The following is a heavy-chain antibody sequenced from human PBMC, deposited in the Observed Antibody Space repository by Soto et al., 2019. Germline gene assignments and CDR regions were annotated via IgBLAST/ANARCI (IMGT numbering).Heavy chain of an antibody. J-gene: IGHJ4*02. D-gene: IGHD3-10*01. Sequence: EVQLVESGGGLVQPGGSLRLSCAASGFTFSTYGMNWVRQAPGKGLEWVSYISGSSTTIYYADSVQGRFTISRDNAKNSLHLQMNSLRDEDTAVYYCARRFGWRQVNDYWGQGSLFTVSS. CDR1: GFTFSTYG. CDR2: ISGSSTTI. CDR3: ARRFGWRQVNDY. V-gene: IGHV3-48*02.